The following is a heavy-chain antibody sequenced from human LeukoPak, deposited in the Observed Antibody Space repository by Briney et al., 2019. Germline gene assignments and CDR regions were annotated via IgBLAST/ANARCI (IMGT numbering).Heavy chain of an antibody. V-gene: IGHV1-3*01. Sequence: GASVKFSCKASGYTFTSYAMHWVRQAPGQRLEWMGWINAGNGNTKYSQKFQGRVTITRDTSASTVYMELSSLRSEDTAVYYCARGGYSSSWYWFDPWGQGTLVTVSS. CDR1: GYTFTSYA. J-gene: IGHJ5*02. D-gene: IGHD6-13*01. CDR2: INAGNGNT. CDR3: ARGGYSSSWYWFDP.